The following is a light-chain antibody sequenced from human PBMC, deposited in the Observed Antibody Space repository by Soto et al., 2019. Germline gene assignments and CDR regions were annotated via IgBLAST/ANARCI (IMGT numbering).Light chain of an antibody. CDR3: SSYTGSSTPFV. CDR2: DVS. V-gene: IGLV2-14*03. CDR1: SSDGGGYNY. J-gene: IGLJ1*01. Sequence: QSLLTQPASASGSLGLSITISCPGTSSDGGGYNYVSWYQQHPGKAPKLMIYDVSDRPSGVSNRFSGSKSGNTASLTISGLQAEDEADYFCSSYTGSSTPFVFGTGTKVTVL.